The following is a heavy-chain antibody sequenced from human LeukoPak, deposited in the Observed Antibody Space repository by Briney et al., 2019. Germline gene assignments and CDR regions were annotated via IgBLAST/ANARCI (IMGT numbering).Heavy chain of an antibody. Sequence: GGSLRLSCEASGFNFGNTWMNWVRQPPGKGLEWVSYISSSSSYIYYADSVKGRFTISRDNAKNSLYLQMNSLRAEDTAVYYCARSNILTGYYGGDYWGQGTLVTVSS. CDR1: GFNFGNTW. CDR3: ARSNILTGYYGGDY. V-gene: IGHV3-21*01. J-gene: IGHJ4*02. CDR2: ISSSSSYI. D-gene: IGHD3-9*01.